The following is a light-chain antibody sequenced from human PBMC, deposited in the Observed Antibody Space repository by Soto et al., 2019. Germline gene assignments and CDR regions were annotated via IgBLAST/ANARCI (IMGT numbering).Light chain of an antibody. CDR3: SSYTRDSTLI. CDR2: DVT. J-gene: IGLJ2*01. V-gene: IGLV2-14*01. CDR1: SNDVGAFNY. Sequence: QSALTQPASVSGSPGQSITISCTGTSNDVGAFNYVSWCHQHPGKAPKLLIYDVTYRPSGVSNRFSGSKSGNTASLTISGLQAEDEADYYCSSYTRDSTLIFGGGTKLTVL.